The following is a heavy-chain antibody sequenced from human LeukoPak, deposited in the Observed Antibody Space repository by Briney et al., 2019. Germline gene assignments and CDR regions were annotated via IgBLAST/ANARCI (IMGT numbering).Heavy chain of an antibody. CDR2: ISYDGSNK. V-gene: IGHV3-30*18. CDR1: GFTFSSYG. CDR3: AKPTLTHYYDSSGHSDY. D-gene: IGHD3-22*01. J-gene: IGHJ4*02. Sequence: GGSLRLSCAASGFTFSSYGMHWVRQAPGKGLEWVAVISYDGSNKYYADSVKGRFTISRDNSKNTLYLQMNSLRAEDTAVYYCAKPTLTHYYDSSGHSDYWGQGTLVTVSS.